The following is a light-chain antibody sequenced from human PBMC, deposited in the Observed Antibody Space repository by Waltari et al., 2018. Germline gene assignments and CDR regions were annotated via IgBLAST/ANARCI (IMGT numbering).Light chain of an antibody. Sequence: QSVLTQPPSASGTPGQRVTISCSGSSSNIGSNTVNWYQQLPGTAPKLLIYRNNQRPSGVPDRFSGSKSGTSAALAISGLQSEDEADYYCAAWDDSSWVFGGGTKLTVL. V-gene: IGLV1-44*01. CDR1: SSNIGSNT. CDR2: RNN. CDR3: AAWDDSSWV. J-gene: IGLJ3*02.